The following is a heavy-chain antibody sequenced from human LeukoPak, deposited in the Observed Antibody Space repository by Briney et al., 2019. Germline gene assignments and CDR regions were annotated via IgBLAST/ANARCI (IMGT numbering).Heavy chain of an antibody. CDR1: GITLSNYG. J-gene: IGHJ4*02. Sequence: GGSLRLSCAVSGITLSNYGMTWVRQAPGKGLEWVAGISDTGGRTNYADSVKGRFTISRDNPKNTLYLQMNSLRAEDTAVYFCAKRGVVIRVILVGFHKEAYYFDSWGQGALVTASS. D-gene: IGHD3-22*01. V-gene: IGHV3-23*01. CDR3: AKRGVVIRVILVGFHKEAYYFDS. CDR2: ISDTGGRT.